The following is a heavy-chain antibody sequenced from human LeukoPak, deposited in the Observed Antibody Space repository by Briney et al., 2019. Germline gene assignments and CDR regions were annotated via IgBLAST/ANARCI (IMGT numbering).Heavy chain of an antibody. V-gene: IGHV4-39*01. CDR3: ARIDVGLPMTTVVTPDY. CDR2: IYYSGST. CDR1: GGSISSSSYY. J-gene: IGHJ4*02. D-gene: IGHD4-23*01. Sequence: SETLSLTCTVSGGSISSSSYYWGWIRQPPGKGLEWIGSIYYSGSTYYNPSLKSRVTISVDTSKNQFSLKLSSVTAADPAVYYCARIDVGLPMTTVVTPDYWGQGTLVTVSS.